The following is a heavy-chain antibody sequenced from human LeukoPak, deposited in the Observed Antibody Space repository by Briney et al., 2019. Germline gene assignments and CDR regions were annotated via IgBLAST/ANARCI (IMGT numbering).Heavy chain of an antibody. Sequence: PGGSLRLSCAVSGFIFSQFWMQWGREVPGKGLVWVSRINGDGSSTNYADSVKGRFTISRDNAKNTLYLQMNSLRAEDTAVYYCARDGLPAARDIWGQGTMVTVSS. CDR1: GFIFSQFW. D-gene: IGHD6-6*01. V-gene: IGHV3-74*01. CDR2: INGDGSST. J-gene: IGHJ3*02. CDR3: ARDGLPAARDI.